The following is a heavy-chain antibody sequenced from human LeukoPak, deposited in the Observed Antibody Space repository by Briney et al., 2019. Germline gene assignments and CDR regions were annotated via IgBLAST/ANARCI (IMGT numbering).Heavy chain of an antibody. CDR2: ISGSGGTT. CDR1: GFTFSNYG. D-gene: IGHD3-22*01. Sequence: GGSLRLSCAASGFTFSNYGMSWVRQAPGKGLEWVSDISGSGGTTYYADSVKGRFTISRDNSKNTLYLQMSSLRAGDTAVYYCAKGYYDSSGYTYGFDIWGQGTMVTVSS. J-gene: IGHJ3*02. CDR3: AKGYYDSSGYTYGFDI. V-gene: IGHV3-23*01.